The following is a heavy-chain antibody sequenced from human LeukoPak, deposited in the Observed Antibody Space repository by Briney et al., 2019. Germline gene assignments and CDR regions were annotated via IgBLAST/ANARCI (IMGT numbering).Heavy chain of an antibody. Sequence: PGGSLRLSCAASGFTVSSNYMSWVRQTPGKGLEWVSVIYSGGSTYYADSVKGRFTISRDNSKNTLYLQMNSLRAEDTAVYYCARAGYSYGSPTWFDPWGQGTLVTVSS. V-gene: IGHV3-66*01. D-gene: IGHD5-18*01. CDR2: IYSGGST. J-gene: IGHJ5*02. CDR3: ARAGYSYGSPTWFDP. CDR1: GFTVSSNY.